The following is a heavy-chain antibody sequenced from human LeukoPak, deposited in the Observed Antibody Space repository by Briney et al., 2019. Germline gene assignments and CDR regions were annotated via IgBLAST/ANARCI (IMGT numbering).Heavy chain of an antibody. CDR1: GGTFSSYA. V-gene: IGHV1-69*01. CDR3: ARGAWYYDSSGCYWSFSGAFDI. J-gene: IGHJ3*02. CDR2: IIPIFGTA. D-gene: IGHD3-22*01. Sequence: SVKVSCKASGGTFSSYAISWVRQAPGQGLEWMGGIIPIFGTANYAQKFQGRVTITADESTSTAYMELSSLRSEDTAVYYCARGAWYYDSSGCYWSFSGAFDIWGQGTMVTVSS.